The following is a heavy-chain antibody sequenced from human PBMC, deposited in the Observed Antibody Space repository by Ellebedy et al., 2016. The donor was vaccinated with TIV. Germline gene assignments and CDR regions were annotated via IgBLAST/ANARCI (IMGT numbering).Heavy chain of an antibody. V-gene: IGHV5-51*01. CDR1: GYSFTSYW. CDR3: AIAGSGYYYDVAVY. J-gene: IGHJ4*02. D-gene: IGHD3-22*01. CDR2: IYPGDSDT. Sequence: GGSLRLSXKGSGYSFTSYWIGWVRQMPGKGLEWMGIIYPGDSDTRYSPSFQGQVTISADKSISTAYLQWSSLKASDTAMYYCAIAGSGYYYDVAVYWGQGTLVTVSS.